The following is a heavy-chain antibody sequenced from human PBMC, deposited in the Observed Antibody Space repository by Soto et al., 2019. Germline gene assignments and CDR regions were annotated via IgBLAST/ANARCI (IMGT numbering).Heavy chain of an antibody. CDR1: GFTFSSYW. CDR3: ARDPRYYYDSSGRTTEYFQH. Sequence: PGGSLRLSCAASGFTFSSYWMSWVRQAPGKGLEWVANIKQDGSEKYYVDSVKGRFTISRDNAKNSLYLQVNSLRAEDTAVYYCARDPRYYYDSSGRTTEYFQHWGQGTLVTVS. CDR2: IKQDGSEK. J-gene: IGHJ1*01. V-gene: IGHV3-7*01. D-gene: IGHD3-22*01.